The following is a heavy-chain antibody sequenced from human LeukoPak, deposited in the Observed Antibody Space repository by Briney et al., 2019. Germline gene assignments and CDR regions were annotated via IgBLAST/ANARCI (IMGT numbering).Heavy chain of an antibody. Sequence: GGSLRLSCAASGFTFSSYAMHWVRQAPGKGLEWVAVISYDGSNKYYADSVKGRFTISRDNAKNSLYLQMNSLRAEDTAVYYCARDFRGIAARHNDYWGQGTLVTVSS. CDR1: GFTFSSYA. J-gene: IGHJ4*02. CDR2: ISYDGSNK. V-gene: IGHV3-30-3*01. D-gene: IGHD6-6*01. CDR3: ARDFRGIAARHNDY.